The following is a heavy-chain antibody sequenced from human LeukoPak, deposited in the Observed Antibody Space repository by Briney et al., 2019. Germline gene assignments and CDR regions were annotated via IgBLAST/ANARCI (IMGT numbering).Heavy chain of an antibody. J-gene: IGHJ3*02. D-gene: IGHD3-9*01. Sequence: SETLSLTCTVSGGYISNYYWSWIRQPPGKGLEWIGSIYHSGSTYYNPSLKSRVTISVDTSKNQFSLELSSVTAADTAVYYCARAAQYYDILTGYYKRVGAFDIWGQGTMVTVSS. CDR2: IYHSGST. CDR1: GGYISNYY. V-gene: IGHV4-38-2*02. CDR3: ARAAQYYDILTGYYKRVGAFDI.